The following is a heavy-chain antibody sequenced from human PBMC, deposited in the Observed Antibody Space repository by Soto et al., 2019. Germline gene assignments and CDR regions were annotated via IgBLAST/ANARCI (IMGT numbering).Heavy chain of an antibody. D-gene: IGHD1-7*01. CDR1: VGSISSGGYS. V-gene: IGHV4-30-2*01. CDR3: ARTESGTFDP. CDR2: IYHSGST. J-gene: IGHJ5*02. Sequence: QLQLQESGSGLVKPSQTLSLTCAVSVGSISSGGYSWSWIGQPPGKGLEWIGYIYHSGSTYYNPSLKGRVTISVDRSKNQFSLKLSSVTAADTAVYYCARTESGTFDPWGQGTLVTVSS.